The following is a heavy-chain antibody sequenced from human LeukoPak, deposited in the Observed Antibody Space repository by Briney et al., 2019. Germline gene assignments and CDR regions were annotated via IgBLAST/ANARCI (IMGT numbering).Heavy chain of an antibody. J-gene: IGHJ4*02. CDR2: INSDGSGT. Sequence: GGSLRLSCAASGFTFSSYWMHWVRQAPGKGLVWVSCINSDGSGTTYADSVKGRFTISRDNAKNTLYLQMNSLRAEDTAMYYCAKGSSAGRPYYFDYWGQGTLVTVSS. D-gene: IGHD3-10*01. CDR3: AKGSSAGRPYYFDY. CDR1: GFTFSSYW. V-gene: IGHV3-74*01.